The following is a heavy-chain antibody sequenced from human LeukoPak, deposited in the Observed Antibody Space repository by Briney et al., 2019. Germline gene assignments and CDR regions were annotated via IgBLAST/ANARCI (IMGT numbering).Heavy chain of an antibody. J-gene: IGHJ4*02. D-gene: IGHD3-16*02. V-gene: IGHV1-24*01. CDR2: FDPEDGET. CDR3: ATAGGLITFGGVIVDSDY. CDR1: GYTLTELS. Sequence: ASVKVSCKVSGYTLTELSMHWVRQAPGKGLEWMGGFDPEDGETIYAQKFQGRVTMTEDTSTDTAYMELSSLRSEDTAVYYCATAGGLITFGGVIVDSDYWGQGTLVTVSS.